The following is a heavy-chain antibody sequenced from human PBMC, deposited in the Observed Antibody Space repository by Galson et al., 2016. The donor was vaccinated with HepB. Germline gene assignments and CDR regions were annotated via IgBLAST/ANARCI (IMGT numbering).Heavy chain of an antibody. D-gene: IGHD3-16*01. CDR3: ATTRLSDN. CDR2: IKPDGSDA. Sequence: GSLRLSCAASGFTFKNYWMSWVRQAPGKGLEWVANIKPDGSDANYVDSVRGRFTISRDNAKNSLFLQMNVVRAEDTAVYYCATTRLSDNWGQGTLVTVSS. J-gene: IGHJ4*02. CDR1: GFTFKNYW. V-gene: IGHV3-7*01.